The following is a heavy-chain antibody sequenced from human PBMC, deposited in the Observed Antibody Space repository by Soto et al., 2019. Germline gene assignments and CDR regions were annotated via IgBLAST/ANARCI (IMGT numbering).Heavy chain of an antibody. Sequence: GGSLRLSCAASGFTFSSYGMHWVRQAPGKGLEWVAVISYDGSNKYYADSVKGRFTISRDNSKNTLYLQMNSLRAEDTAVYYCAKGFGITSDYFDYWGQGTLVTV. CDR1: GFTFSSYG. CDR3: AKGFGITSDYFDY. J-gene: IGHJ4*02. D-gene: IGHD3-10*01. V-gene: IGHV3-30*18. CDR2: ISYDGSNK.